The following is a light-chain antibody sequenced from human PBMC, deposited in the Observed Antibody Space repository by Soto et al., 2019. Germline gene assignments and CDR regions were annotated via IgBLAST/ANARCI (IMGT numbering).Light chain of an antibody. CDR1: QGISSW. CDR3: QQANSFPPYT. V-gene: IGKV1D-12*01. J-gene: IGKJ2*01. CDR2: AAS. Sequence: DIQMTQSPSSVSASVGDRVTITCRASQGISSWLAWYQKKPGKAPKLLIYAASSFQSGVPLRFSGRGPGPDFTLTISSLQPKDFATYYCQQANSFPPYTFGQGTKLEIK.